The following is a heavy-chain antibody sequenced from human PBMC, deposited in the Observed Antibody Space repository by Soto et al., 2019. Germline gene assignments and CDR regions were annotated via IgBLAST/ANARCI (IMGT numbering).Heavy chain of an antibody. D-gene: IGHD3-10*01. V-gene: IGHV4-34*01. J-gene: IGHJ6*02. CDR2: INHSGRT. CDR3: ARITEGALSHYYYYSGMDV. Sequence: LSLTCAVYGGSFSGYYWSWIRQPPGKGLEWIGEINHSGRTNYNPSLKNRVTISVDTSKNQFSLKLSSVTAADTAVHCCARITEGALSHYYYYSGMDVWGPGTRVTVYS. CDR1: GGSFSGYY.